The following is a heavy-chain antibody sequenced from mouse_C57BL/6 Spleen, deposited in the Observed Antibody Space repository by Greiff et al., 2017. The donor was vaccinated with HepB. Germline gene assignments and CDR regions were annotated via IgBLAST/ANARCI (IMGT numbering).Heavy chain of an antibody. CDR3: ARELPGAMDD. D-gene: IGHD1-1*01. Sequence: EVKVVESGGGLVKPGGSLKLSCAASGFTFSDYGMHWVRQAPEKGLEWVAYISSGSSTIYYADTVKGRFTISRDNAKNTLFLQMTSLRSEDTAMYYCARELPGAMDDWGQGTSVTVSS. CDR2: ISSGSSTI. CDR1: GFTFSDYG. V-gene: IGHV5-17*01. J-gene: IGHJ4*01.